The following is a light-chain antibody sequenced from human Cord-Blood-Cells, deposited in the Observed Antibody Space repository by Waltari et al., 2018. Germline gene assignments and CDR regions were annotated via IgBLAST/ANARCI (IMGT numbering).Light chain of an antibody. CDR3: NSRDSSGNHLV. V-gene: IGLV3-19*01. CDR1: SLRSYY. Sequence: SSELTQDPAVSVALGQTVRITCQGDSLRSYYASWYQQKPGQAPLLVIYGKNNRPPGIPDRFSGSSSGNTASLTITGAQADDEADYYCNSRDSSGNHLVFGGGTKLTVL. CDR2: GKN. J-gene: IGLJ2*01.